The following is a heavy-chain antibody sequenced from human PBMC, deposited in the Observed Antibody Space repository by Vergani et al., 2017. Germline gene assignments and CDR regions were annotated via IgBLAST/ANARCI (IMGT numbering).Heavy chain of an antibody. CDR3: ARLTGY. Sequence: QVQLQESGPGLVKPSETLSLTCAVSGYSISSGYYWGWIRQPPGKGLEWIGSIYHSGSTYYNPSLKSRVTISVDTSKNQFSLKLSSVTAADTAVYYCARLTGYWGQGTLVTVSS. CDR2: IYHSGST. V-gene: IGHV4-38-2*01. J-gene: IGHJ4*02. D-gene: IGHD3-10*01. CDR1: GYSISSGYY.